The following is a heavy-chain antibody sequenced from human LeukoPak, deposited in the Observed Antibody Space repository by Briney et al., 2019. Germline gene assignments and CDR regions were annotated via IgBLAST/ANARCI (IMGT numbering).Heavy chain of an antibody. D-gene: IGHD1-26*01. CDR1: GGSISSSSYY. J-gene: IGHJ6*03. CDR3: ARDLEWELLGYYYYYMDV. CDR2: IYYSGST. Sequence: SETLSLTCTVSGGSISSSSYYWGWIRQPPGKGLEWIGSIYYSGSTYYNPSLKSRVTISVDTSKNQFSLKLSSVTAADTAVYYCARDLEWELLGYYYYYMDVWGKGTTVTVSS. V-gene: IGHV4-39*07.